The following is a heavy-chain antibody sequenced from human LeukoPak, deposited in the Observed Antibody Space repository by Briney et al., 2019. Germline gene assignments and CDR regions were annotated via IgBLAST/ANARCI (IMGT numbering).Heavy chain of an antibody. D-gene: IGHD3-10*01. CDR1: GGTFSSYA. Sequence: ASVKVSCKASGGTFSSYAISWVRQAPGQGLEWLGWITSYNGNIKYAEKVQGRVTMTTDTFTSTAYMELRSLRSDDTAVYYCARDRTYYGSGSYGYWGQGTLVTVSS. CDR3: ARDRTYYGSGSYGY. CDR2: ITSYNGNI. V-gene: IGHV1-18*01. J-gene: IGHJ4*02.